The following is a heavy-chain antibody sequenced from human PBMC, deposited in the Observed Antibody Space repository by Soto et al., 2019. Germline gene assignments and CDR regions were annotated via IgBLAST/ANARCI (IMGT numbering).Heavy chain of an antibody. D-gene: IGHD6-13*01. J-gene: IGHJ5*02. Sequence: SETLSLTCTVSGGSISSSSYYWGWIRQPPGKGLEWIGSIYNSGSTYYNPSLKSRATISVDTSKNQFSLKLSSVTAADTAVYYCARHFLVRWFDPWGQGTLVTVSS. CDR3: ARHFLVRWFDP. CDR1: GGSISSSSYY. V-gene: IGHV4-39*01. CDR2: IYNSGST.